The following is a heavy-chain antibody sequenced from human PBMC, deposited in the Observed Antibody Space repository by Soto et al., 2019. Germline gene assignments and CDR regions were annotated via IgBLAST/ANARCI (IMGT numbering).Heavy chain of an antibody. D-gene: IGHD6-25*01. J-gene: IGHJ4*02. Sequence: QVQLQESGPGLVKPSETLSLTCTVSSDSIAGENWWSWVRQPPGMGLEWIGEIFNTGGTNYNPSLTVRVTMEVDKSKNQFSLKLISATAADTAVYYCARVFSSGSGWMYYFDFWGQGTLVSVSS. V-gene: IGHV4-4*02. CDR2: IFNTGGT. CDR3: ARVFSSGSGWMYYFDF. CDR1: SDSIAGENW.